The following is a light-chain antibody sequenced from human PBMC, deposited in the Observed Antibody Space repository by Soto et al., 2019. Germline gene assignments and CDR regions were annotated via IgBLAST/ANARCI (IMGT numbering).Light chain of an antibody. CDR1: SSVVGSYNL. J-gene: IGLJ1*01. V-gene: IGLV2-23*02. Sequence: QSALTQPASVSGSPGQSITISCTGTSSVVGSYNLVSWYQQPPGKAPKLMIYEVSKRPSGVSNRFSGSKSGNTASLTISGLQAEDEADYYCCSYSGSSTYVFVTGTKVT. CDR2: EVS. CDR3: CSYSGSSTYV.